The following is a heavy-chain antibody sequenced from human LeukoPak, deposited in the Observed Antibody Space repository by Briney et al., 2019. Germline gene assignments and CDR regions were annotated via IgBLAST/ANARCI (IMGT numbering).Heavy chain of an antibody. J-gene: IGHJ6*02. Sequence: SETVSLTCTVSGGSLSSSSYYWGWIRQPPGKGLEWIGSIHYSGSTYYNPSLKSRVTISVGPSKNQFSLRLSSVTAADTAVYYCATIGRSGYRVYGDLYGMDVWGQGTTVTVSS. CDR2: IHYSGST. CDR3: ATIGRSGYRVYGDLYGMDV. D-gene: IGHD5/OR15-5a*01. CDR1: GGSLSSSSYY. V-gene: IGHV4-39*07.